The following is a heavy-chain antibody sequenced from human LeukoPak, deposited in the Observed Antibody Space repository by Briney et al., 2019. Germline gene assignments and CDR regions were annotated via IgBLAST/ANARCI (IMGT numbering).Heavy chain of an antibody. CDR2: IIPIFGTA. J-gene: IGHJ4*02. CDR1: GGTFSSYA. Sequence: SVKVSCKASGGTFSSYAISWVRQAPGQGPEWMGGIIPIFGTANYAQKFQGRVTITADESTSTAYMELSSLRSEDTAVHYCARDWRSGSYFLGSGVWGQGTLVTVSS. CDR3: ARDWRSGSYFLGSGV. D-gene: IGHD3-10*01. V-gene: IGHV1-69*01.